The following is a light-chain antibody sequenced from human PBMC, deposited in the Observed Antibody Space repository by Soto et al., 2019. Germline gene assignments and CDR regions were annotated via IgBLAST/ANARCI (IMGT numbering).Light chain of an antibody. V-gene: IGKV4-1*01. CDR3: QQYYSTPLT. Sequence: IVMTQSPDSLAVSLGERATINCKSSQSVLYTSNNKNHLAWYQQKPGQPPKLLIYWSSTRESGVPDRFSGSGSGTEFTLTISSLQAEDVAVYYCQQYYSTPLTFGGGTKVEIK. J-gene: IGKJ4*01. CDR2: WSS. CDR1: QSVLYTSNNKNH.